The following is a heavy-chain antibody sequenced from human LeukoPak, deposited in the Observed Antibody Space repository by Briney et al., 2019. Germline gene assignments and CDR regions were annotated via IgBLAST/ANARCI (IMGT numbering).Heavy chain of an antibody. D-gene: IGHD2-21*01. Sequence: PSETLSLTCTVSGVSISSTDYYWGWIRQPPGKGLEWIGSVYSSGNTYYTPSLKSRVTISVDTSKNQFSLKLSSVTAADTAVYYCARSGLESLLVGLWGQGTLVTVSS. CDR1: GVSISSTDYY. J-gene: IGHJ4*02. V-gene: IGHV4-39*01. CDR2: VYSSGNT. CDR3: ARSGLESLLVGL.